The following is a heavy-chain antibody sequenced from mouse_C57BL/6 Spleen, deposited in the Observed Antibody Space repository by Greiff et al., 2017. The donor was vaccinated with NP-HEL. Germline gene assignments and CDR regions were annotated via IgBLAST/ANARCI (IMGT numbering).Heavy chain of an antibody. D-gene: IGHD3-2*02. CDR2: IDPSDSYT. CDR3: ARSSSSGYTGFDY. V-gene: IGHV1-69*01. CDR1: GYTFTSYW. Sequence: VQLQQPGAELVMPGASVKLSCKASGYTFTSYWMHWVKQRPGQGLEWIGEIDPSDSYTNYNQKFKGKSTLTVDKSSSTAYMQLSSLTSEDSAVYYCARSSSSGYTGFDYWGQGTTLTVSS. J-gene: IGHJ2*01.